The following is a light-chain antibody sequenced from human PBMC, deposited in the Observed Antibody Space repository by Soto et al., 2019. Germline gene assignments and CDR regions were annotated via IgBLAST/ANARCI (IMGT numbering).Light chain of an antibody. Sequence: QSVLTQPASVSGSPGQAITISCTGTSSDVGSYNLASWYQQHPGKAPQLMIYEGSKRPSGVSNRFSGSKSGNTASLTISGLQDEDEADYYFCSYAGSSTVVFGGGTKVTVL. CDR3: CSYAGSSTVV. J-gene: IGLJ2*01. CDR1: SSDVGSYNL. CDR2: EGS. V-gene: IGLV2-23*01.